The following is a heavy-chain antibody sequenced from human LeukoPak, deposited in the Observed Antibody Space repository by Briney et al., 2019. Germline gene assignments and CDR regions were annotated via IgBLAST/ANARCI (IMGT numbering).Heavy chain of an antibody. Sequence: SETLSLTCTVSGGSISGYYWSWIRQPPGKGLEWIGEINHSGSTNYNPSLKSRVTISVDTSKNQFSLKLSSVTAADTAVYYCARAGEQQLVRDAFDIWGQGTMVTVSS. D-gene: IGHD6-13*01. V-gene: IGHV4-34*01. CDR2: INHSGST. CDR1: GGSISGYY. J-gene: IGHJ3*02. CDR3: ARAGEQQLVRDAFDI.